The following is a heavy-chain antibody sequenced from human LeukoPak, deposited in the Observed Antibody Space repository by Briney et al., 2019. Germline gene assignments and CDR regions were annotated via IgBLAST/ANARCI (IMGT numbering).Heavy chain of an antibody. D-gene: IGHD6-19*01. CDR3: VRVYSSGWFDY. Sequence: PGGSLRLSCEASGLIFSSYAMNWVRQAPGKGLEWVAVISGSGDNTYYADSVKGRFTISRDNAKNSLYLQMNSLRVEDTAVYYCVRVYSSGWFDYWGQGTLVTGSS. J-gene: IGHJ4*02. V-gene: IGHV3-23*01. CDR1: GLIFSSYA. CDR2: ISGSGDNT.